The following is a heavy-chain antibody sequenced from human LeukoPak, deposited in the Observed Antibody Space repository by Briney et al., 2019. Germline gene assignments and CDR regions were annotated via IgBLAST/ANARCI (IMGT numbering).Heavy chain of an antibody. CDR1: GGSISSGGYY. CDR2: IYHSGST. J-gene: IGHJ4*02. Sequence: SETLSLTCTVSGGSISSGGYYWSWIRQPPGKGLEWIGYIYHSGSTYYNPSLKSRVTISVDRSKNQFSLKLSSVTAADTAVYYCARGSRYCSSTSCLYYFDYWGQGTLVTVSS. D-gene: IGHD2-2*01. V-gene: IGHV4-30-2*01. CDR3: ARGSRYCSSTSCLYYFDY.